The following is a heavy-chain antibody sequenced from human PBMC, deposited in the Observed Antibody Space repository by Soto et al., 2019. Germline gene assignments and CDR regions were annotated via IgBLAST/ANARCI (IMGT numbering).Heavy chain of an antibody. CDR3: AKLGLIVAYGVQAFDI. V-gene: IGHV3-23*01. D-gene: IGHD5-12*01. CDR1: GFTFSSYA. CDR2: ISGSGGST. J-gene: IGHJ3*02. Sequence: GGSLRLSCAASGFTFSSYAMSWVRQAPGKGLEWVSAISGSGGSTYYADSVKGRFTISRDNSKNTLYLQMNSLRAEDTAVYYCAKLGLIVAYGVQAFDIWGQGTMVTXSS.